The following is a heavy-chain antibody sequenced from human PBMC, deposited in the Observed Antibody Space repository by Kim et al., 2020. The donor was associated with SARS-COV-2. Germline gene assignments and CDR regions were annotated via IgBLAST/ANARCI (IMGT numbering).Heavy chain of an antibody. CDR2: NT. D-gene: IGHD1-1*01. V-gene: IGHV3-23*03. CDR3: AKDLVGTETTY. J-gene: IGHJ4*02. Sequence: NTYYADSVNGRFTISRDNSKNTLYLQMNSLRAEDTAVYYCAKDLVGTETTYWGQGTLVTVSS.